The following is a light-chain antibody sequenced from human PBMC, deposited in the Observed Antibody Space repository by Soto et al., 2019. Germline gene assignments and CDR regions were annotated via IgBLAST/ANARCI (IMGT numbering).Light chain of an antibody. CDR1: SSDVGGYNH. J-gene: IGLJ1*01. Sequence: QCVRSHPCSVCLYPWGLIAISYTGTSSDVGGYNHVSWYQQHPGKAPKLIIYEVRNRPSGVSDRFSASTSGHTASLTISGLQAEDQADYYCRSYASSSSYVFGTGTKVTVL. CDR3: RSYASSSSYV. V-gene: IGLV2-14*01. CDR2: EVR.